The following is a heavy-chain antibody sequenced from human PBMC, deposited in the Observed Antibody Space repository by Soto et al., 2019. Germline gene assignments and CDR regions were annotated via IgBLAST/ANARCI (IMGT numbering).Heavy chain of an antibody. Sequence: GGSLRLSCAASGFTFSDHYMDWVRQAPGKGLEWVGRTRNKANSHTTEYAASVKGRFTISRDDSKNSPYLQMNSLKTEDTALYYCVSVSGSYYYDYWGQGTLVTVSS. V-gene: IGHV3-72*01. J-gene: IGHJ4*02. CDR3: VSVSGSYYYDY. D-gene: IGHD3-10*01. CDR1: GFTFSDHY. CDR2: TRNKANSHTT.